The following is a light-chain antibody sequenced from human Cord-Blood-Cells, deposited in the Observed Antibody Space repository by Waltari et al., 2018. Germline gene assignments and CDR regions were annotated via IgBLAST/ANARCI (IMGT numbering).Light chain of an antibody. CDR2: EVS. CDR1: SSDVGGYNY. Sequence: QSALTQPASVSGSPGQSITISCTGTSSDVGGYNYVSWYQQHPGKAPKLMINEVSNRPSGVSNRFAGAKSGNTASLTISVLQAEDEADYYCSSYTSSSTYVFGTGTKVTVL. V-gene: IGLV2-14*01. J-gene: IGLJ1*01. CDR3: SSYTSSSTYV.